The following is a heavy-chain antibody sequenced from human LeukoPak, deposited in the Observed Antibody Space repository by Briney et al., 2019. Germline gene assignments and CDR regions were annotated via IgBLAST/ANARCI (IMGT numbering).Heavy chain of an antibody. Sequence: SETLSLTCAASGGSISSSNWWSWVRQPPGKGLEWIGEIYHSGSTNYNPTLKSRVTISVDKSKSQFSLKLTSVTAADTAVYYCARAGYYDSSGYYSFDYWGQGTLVTVSS. V-gene: IGHV4-4*02. CDR2: IYHSGST. CDR1: GGSISSSNW. D-gene: IGHD3-22*01. CDR3: ARAGYYDSSGYYSFDY. J-gene: IGHJ4*02.